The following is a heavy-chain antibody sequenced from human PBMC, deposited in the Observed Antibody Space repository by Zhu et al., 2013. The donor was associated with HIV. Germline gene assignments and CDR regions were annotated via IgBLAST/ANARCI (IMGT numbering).Heavy chain of an antibody. CDR3: ARALSGITGTDLIGIFDY. CDR1: GGTFSSYA. D-gene: IGHD1-7*01. CDR2: IIPIFGTA. Sequence: QVQLVQSGAEVKKPGSSVKVSCKASGGTFSSYAISWVRQAPGQGLEWMGGIIPIFGTANYAQKFQGRVTITADESTSTAYMELSSLRSEDTAVYYCARALSGITGTDLIGIFDYWGQGTLVTVSS. V-gene: IGHV1-69*01. J-gene: IGHJ4*02.